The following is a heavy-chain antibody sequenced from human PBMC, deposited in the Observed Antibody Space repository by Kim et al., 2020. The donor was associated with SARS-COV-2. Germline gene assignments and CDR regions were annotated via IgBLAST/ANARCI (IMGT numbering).Heavy chain of an antibody. CDR3: ATNNGGSGCDLDF. D-gene: IGHD3-10*01. Sequence: YYIDAVNGRLTVSKDNTKNTLYRQMNSLRTEDTAVYYCATNNGGSGCDLDFWGQGTLVTVSS. J-gene: IGHJ4*02. V-gene: IGHV3-30*10.